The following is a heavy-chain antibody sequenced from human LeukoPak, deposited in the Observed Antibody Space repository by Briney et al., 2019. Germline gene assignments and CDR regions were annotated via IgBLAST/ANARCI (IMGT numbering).Heavy chain of an antibody. J-gene: IGHJ4*02. D-gene: IGHD2-15*01. Sequence: ASVRVSCKVSGYTLTELSMNWVRQAPGKGLEWMGGFDPEAGETIYAQKFQGRVTMTEGTSTDTAYMELSSLRSDDTAVFYCATDPVGYCNTNGCYSVDYWGQGTLVIVSS. CDR3: ATDPVGYCNTNGCYSVDY. V-gene: IGHV1-24*01. CDR2: FDPEAGET. CDR1: GYTLTELS.